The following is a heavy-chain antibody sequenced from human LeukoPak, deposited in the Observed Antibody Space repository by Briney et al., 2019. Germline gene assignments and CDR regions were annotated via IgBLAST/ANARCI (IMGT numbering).Heavy chain of an antibody. Sequence: RPSETLSLTCTVSGGSISSSSYYWGWIRQPPGKGLEWIGYIYYSGSTNYNPSLKSRVTISVDTSKNQFSLKLSSVTAADTAVYYCARQGRGYGGNSDYWGQGTLVTVSS. CDR1: GGSISSSSYY. J-gene: IGHJ4*02. D-gene: IGHD4-23*01. V-gene: IGHV4-61*05. CDR2: IYYSGST. CDR3: ARQGRGYGGNSDY.